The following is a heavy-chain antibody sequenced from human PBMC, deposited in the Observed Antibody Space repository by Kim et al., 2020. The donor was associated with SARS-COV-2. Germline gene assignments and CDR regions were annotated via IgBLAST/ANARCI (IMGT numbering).Heavy chain of an antibody. CDR1: GGTFSSYA. V-gene: IGHV1-69*13. D-gene: IGHD4-17*01. J-gene: IGHJ6*02. CDR3: ASAYGDYEAHYYYGMDV. CDR2: IIPIFGTA. Sequence: SVKVSCKASGGTFSSYAISWVRQAPGQGLEWMGGIIPIFGTANYAQKFQGRVTITADESTSTAYMELSSLRSEDTAVYYCASAYGDYEAHYYYGMDVWGQGTTVTVS.